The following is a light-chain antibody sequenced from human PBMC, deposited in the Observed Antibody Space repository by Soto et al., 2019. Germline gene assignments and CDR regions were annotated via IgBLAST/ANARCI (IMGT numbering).Light chain of an antibody. J-gene: IGLJ2*01. CDR1: SSDVGSYNL. Sequence: QSVLTQPASVSGSPGQSITISCTGTSSDVGSYNLVSWYQQHPGKAPKRMIYEGSKRPSGVSNRFSGSKSGNTASLTISGLQAEDEADYYCCSYAASSTSVFGGGTQRTVL. V-gene: IGLV2-23*01. CDR2: EGS. CDR3: CSYAASSTSV.